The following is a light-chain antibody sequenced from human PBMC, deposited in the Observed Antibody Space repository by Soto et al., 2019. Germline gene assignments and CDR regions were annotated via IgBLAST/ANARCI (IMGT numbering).Light chain of an antibody. J-gene: IGKJ1*01. V-gene: IGKV1-5*03. CDR1: QSISSW. Sequence: DIQMTQSPSTLSASVGDRVTTTCRASQSISSWLAWYQQKPGKAPKLLIYNASSLESGVPSRFSGSGSGTELTLTISSLQPDDFATYYCQQYNSYSRTFGQGTKVEIK. CDR2: NAS. CDR3: QQYNSYSRT.